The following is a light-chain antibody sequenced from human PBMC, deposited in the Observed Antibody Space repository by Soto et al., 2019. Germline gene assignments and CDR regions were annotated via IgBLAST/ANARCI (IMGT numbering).Light chain of an antibody. CDR1: SSNIGKNT. CDR2: SNT. J-gene: IGLJ1*01. Sequence: PASGSRTPGQTVTISCSGSSSNIGKNTVNWYQHLPGTAPKLLIYSNTQRPLGVPVRFSGSKSGTSASLAISGLQSEDEADYYCAVWDDSLYVFGSGTKVTAL. CDR3: AVWDDSLYV. V-gene: IGLV1-44*01.